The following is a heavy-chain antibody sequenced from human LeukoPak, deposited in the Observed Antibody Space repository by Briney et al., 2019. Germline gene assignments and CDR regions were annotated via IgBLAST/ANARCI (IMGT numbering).Heavy chain of an antibody. CDR3: ARGRDGGDYTPLDY. Sequence: SETPSLTCTVSGGSISRYYWSWIRQPPGKGLEWIGYISYSGSTNYNPSLKSRLTISVDTSKNQFSLKLSSVTAADTAVYFCARGRDGGDYTPLDYWGQGTLATVSS. CDR2: ISYSGST. D-gene: IGHD2-21*01. CDR1: GGSISRYY. V-gene: IGHV4-59*01. J-gene: IGHJ4*02.